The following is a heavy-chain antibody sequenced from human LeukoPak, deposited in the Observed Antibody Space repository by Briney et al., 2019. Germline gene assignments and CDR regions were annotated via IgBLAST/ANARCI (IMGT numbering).Heavy chain of an antibody. V-gene: IGHV4-39*01. CDR3: ARHKYYYDSSGYYRGHFQH. CDR1: GGSISSSSYY. J-gene: IGHJ1*01. Sequence: KTSETLSLTCTVSGGSISSSSYYWGWIRQPPGKGLEWIGSIYYSGSTYYNPSLKSRVTISVYTSKNQFSLKLSSVTAADTAVYYCARHKYYYDSSGYYRGHFQHWGQGTLVTVSS. CDR2: IYYSGST. D-gene: IGHD3-22*01.